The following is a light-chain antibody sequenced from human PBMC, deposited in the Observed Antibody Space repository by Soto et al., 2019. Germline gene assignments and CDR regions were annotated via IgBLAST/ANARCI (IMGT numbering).Light chain of an antibody. CDR2: EGS. J-gene: IGLJ1*01. V-gene: IGLV2-23*01. CDR1: SSDVGSYNL. CDR3: CSYAGSPYV. Sequence: QPVLTQPASVSGSPGQSITISCTGTSSDVGSYNLVSWYQQHPGKAPKLMIYEGSKRPSGVSNRFSGSKSGNTASLTISGLQAEDEADYYCCSYAGSPYVFGTGTKPPS.